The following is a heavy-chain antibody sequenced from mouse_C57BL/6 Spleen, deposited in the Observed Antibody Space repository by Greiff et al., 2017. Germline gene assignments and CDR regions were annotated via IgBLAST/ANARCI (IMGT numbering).Heavy chain of an antibody. CDR3: ARDNYGYAMDY. Sequence: QVQLQQPGAELVRPGSSVKLSCKASGYTFTSYWMDWVKQRPGQGLEWIGNIYPSDSETHYNQKFKDKATLTVDKSSSTAYMQLSSLTSEDSAVYYCARDNYGYAMDYWGQGTSVIVSS. CDR2: IYPSDSET. CDR1: GYTFTSYW. V-gene: IGHV1-61*01. J-gene: IGHJ4*01. D-gene: IGHD2-12*01.